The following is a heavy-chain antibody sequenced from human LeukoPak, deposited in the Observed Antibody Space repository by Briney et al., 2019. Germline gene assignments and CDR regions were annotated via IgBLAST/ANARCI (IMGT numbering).Heavy chain of an antibody. CDR3: ARSPLYYGSASYSDY. CDR1: GYTFTAYY. V-gene: IGHV1-2*02. J-gene: IGHJ4*02. Sequence: ASVTVFCKASGYTFTAYYLHWVRQAPGQGLEGMGWINPNSGGTNYAEKFRGRVTMTRDTSISTAYMELNSLRSDDTAIYYCARSPLYYGSASYSDYWGQGTLVTVSS. CDR2: INPNSGGT. D-gene: IGHD3-10*01.